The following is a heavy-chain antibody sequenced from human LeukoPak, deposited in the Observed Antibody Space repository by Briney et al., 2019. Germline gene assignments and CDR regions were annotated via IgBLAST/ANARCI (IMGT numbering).Heavy chain of an antibody. CDR3: ARGREVEYSSSPDYYYYYYMDV. CDR1: DYSISSGFY. CDR2: IFRTGST. D-gene: IGHD6-6*01. Sequence: PSETLSLTCTVSDYSISSGFYWGWIRQPPGKGLEWIGSIFRTGSTYYNPSLKSRVTISVDTSKNQFFLKLSSVTAADTAVYYCARGREVEYSSSPDYYYYYYMDVWGKGTTVTVSS. V-gene: IGHV4-38-2*02. J-gene: IGHJ6*03.